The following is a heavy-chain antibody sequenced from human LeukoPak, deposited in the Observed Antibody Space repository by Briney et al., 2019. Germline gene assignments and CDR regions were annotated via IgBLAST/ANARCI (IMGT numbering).Heavy chain of an antibody. Sequence: ASVKVSCKASGYTFTSYGISWVRQAPGQGLEWMGWISAYNGNTDYAQKLQGRVTMTTDTSTSTAYMELRSLRSDDTAVYYCARVGRITIFGVYYYGMDVWGQGTTVTVSS. J-gene: IGHJ6*02. V-gene: IGHV1-18*01. D-gene: IGHD3-3*01. CDR3: ARVGRITIFGVYYYGMDV. CDR2: ISAYNGNT. CDR1: GYTFTSYG.